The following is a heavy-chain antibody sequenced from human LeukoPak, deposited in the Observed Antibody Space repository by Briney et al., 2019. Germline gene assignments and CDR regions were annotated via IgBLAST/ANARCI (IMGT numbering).Heavy chain of an antibody. J-gene: IGHJ6*03. Sequence: SETLSLTCTVSGGSISSSSYYWGWIRQPPGKGLEWIGEINHSGSTNYNPSLKSRVTISVDTSKNQFSLKLSSVTAADTAVYYCARASSRLYYYYYYMDVWGKGTTVTVSS. CDR3: ARASSRLYYYYYYMDV. D-gene: IGHD2-2*01. V-gene: IGHV4-39*07. CDR2: INHSGST. CDR1: GGSISSSSYY.